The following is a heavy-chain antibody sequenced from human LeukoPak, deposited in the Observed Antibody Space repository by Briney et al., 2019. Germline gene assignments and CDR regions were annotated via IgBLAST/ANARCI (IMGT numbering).Heavy chain of an antibody. CDR1: GYTFTSYY. V-gene: IGHV1-46*01. Sequence: GASVKVSCKASGYTFTSYYMHWVRQAPGQGLEWMGIINPGGGSTSYAQKFQSRVTMTRDTSTSTVYMELSSLRSEDTAVYYCARIGEGEAFDIWGQGTMVTVSS. CDR2: INPGGGST. CDR3: ARIGEGEAFDI. J-gene: IGHJ3*02. D-gene: IGHD3-10*01.